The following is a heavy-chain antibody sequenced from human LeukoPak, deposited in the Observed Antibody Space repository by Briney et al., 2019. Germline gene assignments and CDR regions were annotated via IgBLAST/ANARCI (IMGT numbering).Heavy chain of an antibody. Sequence: KTGGSLRLSCAASGFTFSSYSMNWVRQAPGKGLEWVSSISSSSSYIYYADSVKGRFTISRDNAKNSLYLQMNSLRAEDTAVYYCARATSVGRSYGMDVWGQGTTVTVSS. CDR2: ISSSSSYI. V-gene: IGHV3-21*01. J-gene: IGHJ6*02. CDR3: ARATSVGRSYGMDV. CDR1: GFTFSSYS. D-gene: IGHD1-26*01.